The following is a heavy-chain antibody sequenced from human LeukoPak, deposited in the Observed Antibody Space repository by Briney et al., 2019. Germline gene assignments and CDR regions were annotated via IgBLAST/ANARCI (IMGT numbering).Heavy chain of an antibody. D-gene: IGHD6-13*01. V-gene: IGHV1-46*01. CDR1: GYTFTSYY. CDR3: ARGSARAPGIVY. J-gene: IGHJ4*02. CDR2: INPSGGST. Sequence: ASVKVSCKASGYTFTSYYMHWVRQAPGQGLEWMGVINPSGGSTSYAQKFQGGVTMTRDTSTSTVYMELSSLRSEDTAVYYCARGSARAPGIVYWGQGTLVTVSS.